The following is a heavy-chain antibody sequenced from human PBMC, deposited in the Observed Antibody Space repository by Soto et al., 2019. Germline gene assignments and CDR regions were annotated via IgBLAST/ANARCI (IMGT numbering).Heavy chain of an antibody. Sequence: QVQLVQSGAEVKKPGASVRISCRASGYSFTSTYVHWVRQAPGQGPEWMGIINPAGGTTYYAQKFQGRLTITSDTSTDTVFMDLNDLTSEDTAVYFCALKVVIYYDNWGQGTLLTVSS. D-gene: IGHD2-21*01. CDR3: ALKVVIYYDN. CDR1: GYSFTSTY. CDR2: INPAGGTT. J-gene: IGHJ4*02. V-gene: IGHV1-46*01.